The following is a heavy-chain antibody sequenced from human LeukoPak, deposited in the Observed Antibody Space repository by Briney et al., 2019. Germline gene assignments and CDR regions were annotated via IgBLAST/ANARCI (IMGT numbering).Heavy chain of an antibody. CDR2: IYYSGST. V-gene: IGHV4-31*03. CDR3: ARAVYDYIWGSYRFDY. D-gene: IGHD3-16*02. J-gene: IGHJ4*02. Sequence: PQTLSLTCTVSGGSISSGGYYWSWIRQHPGKGLEWIGFIYYSGSTYYNPSLKSRVTFSVDTSKNQFSLKLSSVNAADTAVYYCARAVYDYIWGSYRFDYWGQGTLVTVSS. CDR1: GGSISSGGYY.